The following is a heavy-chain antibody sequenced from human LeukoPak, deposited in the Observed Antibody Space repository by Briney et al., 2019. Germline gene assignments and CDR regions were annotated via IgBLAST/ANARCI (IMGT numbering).Heavy chain of an antibody. V-gene: IGHV4-34*01. CDR3: ARALETYSSSWYWFDP. Sequence: SETLSLTCGVYGGSLSGYYWSWIRQPPEKGLEWIGEINHSGSTNYNPSLKSRVTISADTSKNQFSLKLSSVTAADTAVYYCARALETYSSSWYWFDPWGQGTLVTVSS. J-gene: IGHJ5*02. CDR1: GGSLSGYY. D-gene: IGHD6-13*01. CDR2: INHSGST.